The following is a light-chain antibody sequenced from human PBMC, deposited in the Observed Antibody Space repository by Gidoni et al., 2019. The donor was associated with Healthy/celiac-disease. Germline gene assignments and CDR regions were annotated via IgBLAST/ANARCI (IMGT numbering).Light chain of an antibody. CDR3: RQRSNWPPYT. CDR1: QRVSSY. Sequence: EIVLTQSPATQSLSPGERATLSCRASQRVSSYLAWYQQKPGQAPRLLIYDASNRATGIPARFSGSGSGTDFTLTISSLEPEDFAVYYCRQRSNWPPYTFGQGTKLEIK. CDR2: DAS. J-gene: IGKJ2*01. V-gene: IGKV3-11*01.